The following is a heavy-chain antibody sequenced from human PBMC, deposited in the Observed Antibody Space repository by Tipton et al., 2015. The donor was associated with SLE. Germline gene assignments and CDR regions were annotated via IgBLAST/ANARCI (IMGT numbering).Heavy chain of an antibody. CDR3: AKDLNSGTIGYFDY. J-gene: IGHJ4*02. CDR1: GFTFGDYS. Sequence: SLRLSCKGSGFTFGDYSMSWVRQAPGKGLEWVSTITDSGRDTYYADSLTGRFSISRDNSKSTLYLQMNSLRAEDTAVYYCAKDLNSGTIGYFDYWGQGTLVTVSS. D-gene: IGHD1-26*01. CDR2: ITDSGRDT. V-gene: IGHV3-23*01.